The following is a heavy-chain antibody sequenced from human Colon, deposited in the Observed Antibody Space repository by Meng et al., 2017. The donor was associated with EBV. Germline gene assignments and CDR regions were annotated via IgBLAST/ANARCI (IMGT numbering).Heavy chain of an antibody. CDR2: FVNNVDT. CDR1: GYTFASYG. CDR3: ARGTPGRSYSDY. J-gene: IGHJ4*02. D-gene: IGHD3-10*01. Sequence: VSLLQAGAEVRKPGASLGVSWEASGYTFASYGISWLRQAPGQGLEWMGWFVNNVDTYSAQKFQGRVTMTTDTHTSTAFMELRSLRSDDTAVYYCARGTPGRSYSDYWGQGTLVTVSS. V-gene: IGHV1-18*01.